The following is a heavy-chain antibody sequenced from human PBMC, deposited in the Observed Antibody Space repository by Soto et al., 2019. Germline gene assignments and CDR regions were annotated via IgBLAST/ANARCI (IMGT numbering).Heavy chain of an antibody. V-gene: IGHV1-3*01. CDR2: INAGNGNT. J-gene: IGHJ6*03. CDR1: GYTFTSYA. Sequence: QVQLVQSGAEVKKPGASVKVSCKASGYTFTSYAMHWVRQAPGQRLEWMGWINAGNGNTKYSQKFQGRVTITRDTSASTAYMELSSLTSEDTAVYYCARENDYGDYFYYSYYMDVWGKGTTVTVSS. D-gene: IGHD4-17*01. CDR3: ARENDYGDYFYYSYYMDV.